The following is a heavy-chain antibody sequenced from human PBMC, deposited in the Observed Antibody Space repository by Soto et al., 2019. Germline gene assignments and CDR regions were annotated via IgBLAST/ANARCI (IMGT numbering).Heavy chain of an antibody. CDR1: GYTFTSYD. J-gene: IGHJ6*02. Sequence: ASLKVSWNTSGYTFTSYDINWVRQATGQGLEWMGWMNPNSGNTGYAQKFQGRVTMTRNTSISTAYMELSSLRSEDTAVYYCARVDTSLPAAIYDYYYYGMDVWGQGTTVTVSS. CDR2: MNPNSGNT. V-gene: IGHV1-8*01. D-gene: IGHD2-2*02. CDR3: ARVDTSLPAAIYDYYYYGMDV.